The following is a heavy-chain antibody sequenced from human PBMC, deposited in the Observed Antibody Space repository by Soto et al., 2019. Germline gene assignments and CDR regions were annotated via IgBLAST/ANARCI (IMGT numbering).Heavy chain of an antibody. V-gene: IGHV1-69*13. CDR3: ALDGYNWAFDY. CDR1: GGTFSSYA. D-gene: IGHD5-12*01. CDR2: IIPIFGTA. Sequence: ASVKVSCKASGGTFSSYAISWVRQAPGQGLEWMGGIIPIFGTANYAQKFQGRVTITADESTSTAYMELSSLRSEDTAVYYCALDGYNWAFDYWGQGTLVTVSS. J-gene: IGHJ4*02.